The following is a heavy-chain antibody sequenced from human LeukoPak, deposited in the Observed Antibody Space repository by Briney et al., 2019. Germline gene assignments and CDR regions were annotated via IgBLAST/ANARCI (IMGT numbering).Heavy chain of an antibody. D-gene: IGHD6-13*01. CDR1: GGTFSSYA. V-gene: IGHV1-69*06. J-gene: IGHJ4*02. CDR3: ARDRSSSSCPTGGCYFDY. Sequence: ASVKASCKASGGTFSSYAISWVRQAPGQGLEWMGGIIPIFGTANYAQKFQGRVTITADKSTSTAYMELSSLRSEDTAVYYCARDRSSSSCPTGGCYFDYWGQGLLVTVSS. CDR2: IIPIFGTA.